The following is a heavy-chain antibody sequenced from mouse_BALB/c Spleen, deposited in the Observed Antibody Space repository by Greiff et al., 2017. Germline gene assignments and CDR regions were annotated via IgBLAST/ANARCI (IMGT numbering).Heavy chain of an antibody. Sequence: LQESGAELVRPGALVKLSCKASGFNIKDYYMHWVKQRPEQGLEWIGWIDPENGNTIYDPKFQGKASITADTSSNTAYLQLSSPTSEDSSVYYCARSSHLQLGAMDYWGQGTSVTVSS. V-gene: IGHV14-1*02. J-gene: IGHJ4*01. D-gene: IGHD3-3*01. CDR3: ARSSHLQLGAMDY. CDR1: GFNIKDYY. CDR2: IDPENGNT.